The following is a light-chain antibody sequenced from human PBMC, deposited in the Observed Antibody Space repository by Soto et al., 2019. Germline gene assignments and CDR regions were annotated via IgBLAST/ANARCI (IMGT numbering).Light chain of an antibody. CDR1: QTVERW. V-gene: IGKV1-5*01. Sequence: DIQMTQSPSTLSASVGDRVIITCRASQTVERWMAWYQQKPGKAPKLLISDVSTLERGVPSRFSGSGSATEFTLTISGLQHDDFATYYCQQYTDYVYTFGQGTKVESK. J-gene: IGKJ2*01. CDR2: DVS. CDR3: QQYTDYVYT.